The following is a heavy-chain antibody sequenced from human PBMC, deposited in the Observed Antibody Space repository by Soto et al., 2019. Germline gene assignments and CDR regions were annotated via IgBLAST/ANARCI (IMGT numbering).Heavy chain of an antibody. CDR2: IWYDGSNK. Sequence: GGSLRLSCAASGFTFSSYGMHWVRQAPGKGLECVAVIWYDGSNKYYADSVKGRFTISRDNSKNTLYLQMNSLRAEDTAVYYCARDYDFWSGYYHNAPPGRYYYYYGMDVWGQGTTVTVSS. V-gene: IGHV3-33*01. D-gene: IGHD3-3*01. CDR1: GFTFSSYG. J-gene: IGHJ6*02. CDR3: ARDYDFWSGYYHNAPPGRYYYYYGMDV.